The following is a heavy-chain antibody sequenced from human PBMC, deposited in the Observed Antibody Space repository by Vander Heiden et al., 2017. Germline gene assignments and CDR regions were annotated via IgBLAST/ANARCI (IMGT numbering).Heavy chain of an antibody. CDR1: GFTFTHSA. J-gene: IGHJ3*02. CDR3: AASSLRATAKDGAFDI. Sequence: QMQLVQSGPEVKKPGTSVKVSCKASGFTFTHSAVQWVRQARGQRLEWIAWIGVGSGYTNYAQKFQERVTITRDMSTSSAYMELRSLRSDDTAVYYCAASSLRATAKDGAFDIWGQGTMVTVSS. V-gene: IGHV1-58*01. CDR2: IGVGSGYT. D-gene: IGHD6-19*01.